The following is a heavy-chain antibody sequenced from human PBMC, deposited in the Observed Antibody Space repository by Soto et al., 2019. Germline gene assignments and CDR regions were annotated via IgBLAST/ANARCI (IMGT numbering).Heavy chain of an antibody. V-gene: IGHV3-23*01. D-gene: IGHD3-3*01. CDR2: ISGSGGST. CDR3: ANLEDDFWSGYFYY. Sequence: GGSLRLSCAASGFTFSSYAMSWVRQAPGKGLEWVSAISGSGGSTYYADSVKGRFTISRDNSKNTLYLQMNSLRAEDTAVYYCANLEDDFWSGYFYYWGQGTLVTVSS. J-gene: IGHJ4*02. CDR1: GFTFSSYA.